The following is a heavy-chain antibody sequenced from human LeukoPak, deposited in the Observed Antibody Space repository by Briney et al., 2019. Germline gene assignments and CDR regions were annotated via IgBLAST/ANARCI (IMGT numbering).Heavy chain of an antibody. CDR1: GYTFTSYG. J-gene: IGHJ6*02. CDR2: ISAYNGNT. V-gene: IGHV1-18*01. CDR3: ARTVTRYYYYGMDV. Sequence: ASVTVSCKASGYTFTSYGISWVRQAPGQGLEWMGWISAYNGNTNYAQKLQGRVTMTTDTSTSTAYMELRSLRSDDSAVYYCARTVTRYYYYGMDVWGQGTTVTVSS. D-gene: IGHD3-10*01.